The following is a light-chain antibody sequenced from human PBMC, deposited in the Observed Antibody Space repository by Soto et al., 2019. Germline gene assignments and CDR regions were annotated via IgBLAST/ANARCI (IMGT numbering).Light chain of an antibody. Sequence: QPVLTQPPSVSGAPGQRVTISCTGSSSNIGAGYDVQWYQQLPGTAPRLLIHANSNRPSVVPDRLSGSKSGTSGSLAITGLQAEDEGDYYCQSYDNSLSGLVVGGGTKLTVL. J-gene: IGLJ3*02. CDR2: ANS. CDR1: SSNIGAGYD. V-gene: IGLV1-40*01. CDR3: QSYDNSLSGLV.